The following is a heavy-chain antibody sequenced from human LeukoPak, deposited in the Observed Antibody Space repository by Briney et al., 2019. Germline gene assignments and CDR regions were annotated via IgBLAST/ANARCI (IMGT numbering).Heavy chain of an antibody. Sequence: PSETLSLTCGVYGGSFSGSYWGWVRQAPGEGLEWIGEINKSGNTNYNPSLKSRVTIAIDASKNQFSLKLSSVTAADTAVYYCARQPRGANFLDAFDIWGQGTMVTVSS. J-gene: IGHJ3*02. CDR2: INKSGNT. D-gene: IGHD1-1*01. V-gene: IGHV4-34*01. CDR3: ARQPRGANFLDAFDI. CDR1: GGSFSGSY.